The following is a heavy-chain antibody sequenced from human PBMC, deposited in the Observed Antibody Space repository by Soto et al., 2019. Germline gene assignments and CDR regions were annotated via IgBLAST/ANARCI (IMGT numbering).Heavy chain of an antibody. CDR3: GSSRAGAHITAAVH. CDR2: IYHSGST. Sequence: QLQLQESGSGLVKPSQTLSLTCAVSGGSISSGGYSWSWIRQPPGKGLEWIGYIYHSGSTYYNPSLKGRGTISVDRSKNQFSLKLSSGTAADTAVYYCGSSRAGAHITAAVHWGQGTLVTVSS. D-gene: IGHD6-13*01. CDR1: GGSISSGGYS. J-gene: IGHJ4*02. V-gene: IGHV4-30-2*01.